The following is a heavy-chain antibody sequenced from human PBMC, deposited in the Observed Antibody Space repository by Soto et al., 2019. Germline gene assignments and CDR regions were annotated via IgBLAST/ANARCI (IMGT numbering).Heavy chain of an antibody. V-gene: IGHV3-23*01. D-gene: IGHD3-16*01. CDR3: AKGGYYSLFDI. CDR1: GFPFSSYA. Sequence: GGSLRLSCVASGFPFSSYAMSWVRQTPGKGLEWVSGISGSGGRTHYADSVKGRFTISRDNSNNTLSLQMHILRVEDTAVYFCAKGGYYSLFDIWGQGTMVTVSS. CDR2: ISGSGGRT. J-gene: IGHJ3*02.